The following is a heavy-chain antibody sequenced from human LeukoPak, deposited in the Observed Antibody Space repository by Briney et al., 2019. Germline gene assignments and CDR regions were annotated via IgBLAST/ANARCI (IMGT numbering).Heavy chain of an antibody. Sequence: SETLSLTCTVSGGSISSSSYYWGWIRQPPGKGLEWIGSIYYSGSTYYNPSLKSRVTISVDRSKNQFSLKLSSVTAADTAVYYCARQPSYDSSGYCDYWGQGTLVTVSS. V-gene: IGHV4-39*01. CDR2: IYYSGST. CDR3: ARQPSYDSSGYCDY. CDR1: GGSISSSSYY. J-gene: IGHJ4*02. D-gene: IGHD3-22*01.